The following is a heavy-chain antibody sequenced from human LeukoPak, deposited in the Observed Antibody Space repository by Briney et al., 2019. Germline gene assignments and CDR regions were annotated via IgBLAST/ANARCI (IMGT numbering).Heavy chain of an antibody. CDR1: GFSFSSHE. D-gene: IGHD4-17*01. Sequence: GGSLRLSCVASGFSFSSHEMNWVRQAPGKGLEWVSYVSNTERTTRYADSVKGRFTISRDNSKNTLFLQINSLRAADTAVYYCARDPDDYGYYSYFDYWGQGTLVTVSS. CDR2: VSNTERTT. J-gene: IGHJ4*02. V-gene: IGHV3-48*03. CDR3: ARDPDDYGYYSYFDY.